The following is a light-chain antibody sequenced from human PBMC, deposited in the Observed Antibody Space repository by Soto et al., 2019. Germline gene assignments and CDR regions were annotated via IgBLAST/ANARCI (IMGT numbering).Light chain of an antibody. J-gene: IGKJ1*01. Sequence: EIVMTQSPATLYVSTGERATLSCRASQSVSSNLAWYQQKPGQAPRLLIYGASTRATGIPARFSGSGSGTEFTLTISSLQSEDFAVYYCQQYNNWPPWTFGQGTKVEIK. CDR3: QQYNNWPPWT. CDR1: QSVSSN. V-gene: IGKV3-15*01. CDR2: GAS.